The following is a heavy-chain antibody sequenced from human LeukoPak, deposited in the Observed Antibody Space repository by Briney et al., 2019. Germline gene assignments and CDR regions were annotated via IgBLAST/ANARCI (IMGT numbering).Heavy chain of an antibody. CDR2: IYHSGST. D-gene: IGHD5-18*01. CDR1: GGSISSGGYS. Sequence: SETLSLTCAVSGGSISSGGYSWSWIRQPPGKGLEWIGYIYHSGSTYYNPSLKSRVTISVDRSKNQFSLKLSSVTAADTAVYYCARGWSRIQLWFPHFDYWGQGTLVTVSS. V-gene: IGHV4-30-2*01. CDR3: ARGWSRIQLWFPHFDY. J-gene: IGHJ4*02.